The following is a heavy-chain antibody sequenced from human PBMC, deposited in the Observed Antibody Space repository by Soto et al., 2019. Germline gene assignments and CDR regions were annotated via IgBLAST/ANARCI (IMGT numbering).Heavy chain of an antibody. CDR3: ARGKSITNLTGY. CDR1: GFTFSSYA. D-gene: IGHD3-3*01. Sequence: HLGGSLRLSCAASGFTFSSYAMHWVRQAPGKGLEWVAVISYDGSNKYYADSVKGRFTISRDNSKNTLYLQMNSLRAEDTAVYYCARGKSITNLTGYWGQGTLVTVSS. CDR2: ISYDGSNK. J-gene: IGHJ4*02. V-gene: IGHV3-30-3*01.